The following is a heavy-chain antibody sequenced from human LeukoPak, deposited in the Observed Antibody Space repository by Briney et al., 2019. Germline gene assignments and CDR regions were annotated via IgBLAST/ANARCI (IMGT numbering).Heavy chain of an antibody. CDR1: GYTFTSYG. J-gene: IGHJ4*02. D-gene: IGHD3-22*01. Sequence: ASVKVSCKASGYTFTSYGISWVRQAPGQGLEWMGWISAYNGNPNYAQKLQGRVTMTTDTSTSTAYMELRSLRSDDTAVYYCARPYYDSSAPPYDYWGQGTLVTVSS. CDR3: ARPYYDSSAPPYDY. V-gene: IGHV1-18*01. CDR2: ISAYNGNP.